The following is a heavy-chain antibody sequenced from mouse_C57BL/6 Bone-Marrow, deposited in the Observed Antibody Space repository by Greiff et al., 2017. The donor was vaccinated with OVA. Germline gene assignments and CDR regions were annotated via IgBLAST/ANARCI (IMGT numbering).Heavy chain of an antibody. CDR1: GYTFTDYY. CDR2: INPNNGGT. J-gene: IGHJ2*01. Sequence: EVQLQQSGPELVKPGASVKISCKASGYTFTDYYMNWVKQSHGKSLEWIGDINPNNGGTSYNQKFKGKATLTVDKSSSTAYMELRSLTSEDSAVYYCAIYYGSSPFDYWGQGTTLTVSS. CDR3: AIYYGSSPFDY. V-gene: IGHV1-26*01. D-gene: IGHD1-1*01.